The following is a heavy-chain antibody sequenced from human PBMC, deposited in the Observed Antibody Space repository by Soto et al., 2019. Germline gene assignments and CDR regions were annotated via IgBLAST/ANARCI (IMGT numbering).Heavy chain of an antibody. V-gene: IGHV3-7*01. D-gene: IGHD6-13*01. Sequence: SLRLSCSSTQFTFRSYWMSLVLKDPLKWLEWVANIKQDGSDKYYVDSAKGRFTISRDNAKDSLHLQMKSLRAEDTAVYYCARGFNSALDVWGQGKMVTVSS. J-gene: IGHJ3*01. CDR2: IKQDGSDK. CDR1: QFTFRSYW. CDR3: ARGFNSALDV.